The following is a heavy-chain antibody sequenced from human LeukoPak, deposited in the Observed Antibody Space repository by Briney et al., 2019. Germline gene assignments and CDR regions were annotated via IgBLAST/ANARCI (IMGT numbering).Heavy chain of an antibody. Sequence: KPGGSLRLSCAASGLTFSSYTMNWVRQPPGKGLEWVSSISGDSDYIYYADSVKGRFTTSRDNAKNSLYLQMNSLRAEDTAVYYCARVGSIAAAGTPDYWGQGTLVTVSS. CDR1: GLTFSSYT. J-gene: IGHJ4*02. CDR3: ARVGSIAAAGTPDY. V-gene: IGHV3-21*01. CDR2: ISGDSDYI. D-gene: IGHD6-13*01.